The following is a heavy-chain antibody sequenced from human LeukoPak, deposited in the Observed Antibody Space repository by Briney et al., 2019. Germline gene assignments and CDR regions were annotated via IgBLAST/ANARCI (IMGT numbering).Heavy chain of an antibody. J-gene: IGHJ4*02. CDR2: INQGGSDK. Sequence: PGGSLRLPCAASGFTFSGHWMSWVRQAPGKGLEWVANINQGGSDKYYVDSVKGRFTISRDNANNLLYLQMNGLRGEDTAVYYCTRDRSRAEDDWGQGTLVTVSS. D-gene: IGHD1-14*01. CDR3: TRDRSRAEDD. V-gene: IGHV3-7*01. CDR1: GFTFSGHW.